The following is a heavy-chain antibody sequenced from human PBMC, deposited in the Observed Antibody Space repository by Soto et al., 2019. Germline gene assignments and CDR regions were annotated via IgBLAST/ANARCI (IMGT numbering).Heavy chain of an antibody. CDR1: GGSISSGGYY. CDR3: ARIAVAGPGWFDP. D-gene: IGHD6-19*01. V-gene: IGHV4-31*03. Sequence: QVQLQESGPGLVKPSQTLSLTCTVSGGSISSGGYYWSWIRQHPGKGLEWIGYIYYSGSTYYNPSLKSRVTISVDTSKYQFSLKLSSVTAADTAVYYCARIAVAGPGWFDPWGQGTLVTVSS. J-gene: IGHJ5*02. CDR2: IYYSGST.